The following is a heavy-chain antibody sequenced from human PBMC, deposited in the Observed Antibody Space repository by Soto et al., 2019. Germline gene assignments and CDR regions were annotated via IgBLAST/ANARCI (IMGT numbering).Heavy chain of an antibody. CDR3: VWQSKYTSSFH. V-gene: IGHV1-24*01. Sequence: ASVKVSCKVSGYTLTELSMHWVRQAPGKGLEWMGGFDPEDGETIYAQKFQGRVTITRDTSASTAYMELSSLRSEDTAVYFCVWQSKYTSSFHWGPGTLVTVSS. J-gene: IGHJ4*02. CDR2: FDPEDGET. CDR1: GYTLTELS. D-gene: IGHD6-13*01.